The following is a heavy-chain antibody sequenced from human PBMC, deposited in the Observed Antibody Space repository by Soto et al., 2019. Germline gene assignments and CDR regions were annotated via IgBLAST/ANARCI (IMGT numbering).Heavy chain of an antibody. Sequence: QVQLVESGGGVVQPGTSLRLSCAASGFTFSNYAIHWVRQAPGKGLEWVAVISYDGSKKFYADSVKGRFTISRDSSKNTVYLQINSLRLEDSAVYYCARRTTVTTPNYFDMNVWGQGTTVTVSS. D-gene: IGHD4-4*01. V-gene: IGHV3-30-3*01. J-gene: IGHJ6*02. CDR2: ISYDGSKK. CDR1: GFTFSNYA. CDR3: ARRTTVTTPNYFDMNV.